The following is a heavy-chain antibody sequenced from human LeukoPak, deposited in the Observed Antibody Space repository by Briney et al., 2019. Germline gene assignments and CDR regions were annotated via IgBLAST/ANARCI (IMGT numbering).Heavy chain of an antibody. Sequence: GASLQISCKGSGYSFSNNWIGWVRQMPGKGLEWMGIIYPGDSQTRYSPSFQGRVTISADRSISTAYLQWSSLKASDTAMYYCARLSAGTYFPLDSWGQGTLVTVSS. CDR2: IYPGDSQT. CDR1: GYSFSNNW. V-gene: IGHV5-51*01. J-gene: IGHJ4*02. CDR3: ARLSAGTYFPLDS. D-gene: IGHD1-26*01.